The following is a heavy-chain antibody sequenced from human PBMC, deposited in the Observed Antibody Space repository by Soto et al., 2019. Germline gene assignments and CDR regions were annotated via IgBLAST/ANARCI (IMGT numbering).Heavy chain of an antibody. CDR1: GFTFSSYD. J-gene: IGHJ6*03. D-gene: IGHD2-15*01. CDR2: IGTAGDT. V-gene: IGHV3-13*01. CDR3: ARASLSVAATSVVGYYYYYMDV. Sequence: GGSLRLSCAASGFTFSSYDMHWVRQATGKGLEWVSAIGTAGDTYYPGSVKGRFTISRENAKNSLYLQMNSLRAGDTAVYYCARASLSVAATSVVGYYYYYMDVWGKGTTVTVSS.